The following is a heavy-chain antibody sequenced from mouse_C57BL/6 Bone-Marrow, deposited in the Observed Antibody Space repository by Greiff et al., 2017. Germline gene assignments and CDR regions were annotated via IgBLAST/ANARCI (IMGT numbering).Heavy chain of an antibody. CDR1: GFTFSDAW. CDR3: TRPSYYYGSSYYAY. J-gene: IGHJ3*01. V-gene: IGHV6-6*01. Sequence: EVKVEESGGGLVQPGGSMKLSCAASGFTFSDAWMDWVRQSPEKGLEWVAEIRNKANNHATYYAESVKGRFTISRDDYKSSVYLQMNSLRAEDTGIYYCTRPSYYYGSSYYAYWGQGTLVTVSA. CDR2: IRNKANNHAT. D-gene: IGHD1-1*01.